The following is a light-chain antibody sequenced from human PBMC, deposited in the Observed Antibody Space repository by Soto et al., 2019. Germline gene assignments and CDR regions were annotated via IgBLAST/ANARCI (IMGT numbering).Light chain of an antibody. CDR3: QHYTYWPYT. CDR1: QTIDNT. CDR2: DAS. V-gene: IGKV3-15*01. J-gene: IGKJ2*01. Sequence: EIVMTQSPATLSLSPGERATLSCRASQTIDNTLAWYQRKPGQAPRLLIYDASTRATGVPARFSGSGSGTDFTLTISSLQSEDFAVYYCQHYTYWPYTFGQGTKVDIK.